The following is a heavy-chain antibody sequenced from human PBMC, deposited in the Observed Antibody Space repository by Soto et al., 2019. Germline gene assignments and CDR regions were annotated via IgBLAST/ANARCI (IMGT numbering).Heavy chain of an antibody. J-gene: IGHJ6*02. CDR2: IWYDGSNK. CDR3: ARVGYDFWSGHSDYYGMDV. CDR1: GFTFSSYG. D-gene: IGHD3-3*01. Sequence: GGSLRLSCAASGFTFSSYGMHWVRQAPGKGLEWVAVIWYDGSNKYYADSVKGRFTISRDNSKNTLYLQMNSLRAEDTAVYYCARVGYDFWSGHSDYYGMDVWGQGTTVTVSS. V-gene: IGHV3-33*01.